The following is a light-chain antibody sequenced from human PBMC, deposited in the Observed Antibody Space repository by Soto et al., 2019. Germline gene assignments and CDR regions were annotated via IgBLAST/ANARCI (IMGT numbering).Light chain of an antibody. J-gene: IGKJ4*01. V-gene: IGKV3-11*01. CDR1: QSVSSH. CDR3: QQRTNWPLT. CDR2: DAS. Sequence: EIVLTQSPATLSLSPGERATLSCRASQSVSSHLAWYQQKPGQAPRLFIYDASNTATGIPARFSGSGSGTAFTLTISSLAPEDFAVYYCQQRTNWPLTFGGGTKVEIK.